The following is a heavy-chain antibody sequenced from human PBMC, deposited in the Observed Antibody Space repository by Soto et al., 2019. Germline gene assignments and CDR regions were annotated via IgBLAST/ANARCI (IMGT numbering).Heavy chain of an antibody. CDR3: ATMGTPATGLYFFDY. CDR1: GGSLSSGNYY. D-gene: IGHD2-15*01. Sequence: ASETPSPTCTVSGGSLSSGNYYWGLIRPPPGKGLEWIGFISYSGSTYYSTSLKSRVTISVDTSKSQFSLNLSFVTAADTSVYYCATMGTPATGLYFFDYWGQGSLVTVSS. J-gene: IGHJ4*02. CDR2: ISYSGST. V-gene: IGHV4-30-4*01.